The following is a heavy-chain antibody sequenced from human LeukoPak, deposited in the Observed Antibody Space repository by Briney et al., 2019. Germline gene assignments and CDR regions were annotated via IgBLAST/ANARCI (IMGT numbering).Heavy chain of an antibody. V-gene: IGHV4-38-2*02. D-gene: IGHD4-17*01. Sequence: PSETLSLTCTVSGYSISSGYYWGWVRQPPGKGLEWIGEINHSGSTNYNPSLKSRVTISVDTSKNQFSLKLSSVTAADTAVYYCARRNGAGRFDYWGQGTLVTVSS. J-gene: IGHJ4*02. CDR1: GYSISSGYY. CDR2: INHSGST. CDR3: ARRNGAGRFDY.